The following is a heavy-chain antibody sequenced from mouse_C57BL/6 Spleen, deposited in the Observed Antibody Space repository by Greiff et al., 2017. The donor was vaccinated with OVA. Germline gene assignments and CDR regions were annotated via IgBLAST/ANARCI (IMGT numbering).Heavy chain of an antibody. CDR1: GYTFTSYW. J-gene: IGHJ4*01. Sequence: QVQLQQPGAELVRPGSSVKLSCKASGYTFTSYWMHWVKQRPIQGLEWIGNIDPSDSETHYNQKFKDKATLTVDKSSSTAYMQLSSLTSEDSAVYYSARSDDYDGYYAMDYWGQGTSVTVSS. V-gene: IGHV1-52*01. CDR2: IDPSDSET. CDR3: ARSDDYDGYYAMDY. D-gene: IGHD2-4*01.